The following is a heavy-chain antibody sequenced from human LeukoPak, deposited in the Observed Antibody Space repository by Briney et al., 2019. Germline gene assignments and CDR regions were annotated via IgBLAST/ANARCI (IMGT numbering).Heavy chain of an antibody. J-gene: IGHJ5*02. CDR1: GCSINSYH. D-gene: IGHD3-9*01. V-gene: IGHV4-59*08. CDR2: IYYIGST. Sequence: SETLTLTCTRSGCSINSYHWSEIRQPPGKGLEWIGYIYYIGSTNYNPSLKSRVTISVDTPKNQFSLKLSSVTAAATAVYYWSIHGVLYISPAPFVPGGKGTLVTVSS. CDR3: SIHGVLYISPAPFVP.